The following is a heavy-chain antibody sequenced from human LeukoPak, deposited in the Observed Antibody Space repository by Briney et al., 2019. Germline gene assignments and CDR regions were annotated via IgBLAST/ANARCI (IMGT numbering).Heavy chain of an antibody. CDR2: IYTSGST. V-gene: IGHV4-61*02. J-gene: IGHJ4*02. CDR1: GDSITSNNYY. CDR3: AREFSD. Sequence: SETLSLTCSVSGDSITSNNYYWSWIRQPAGKGLEWIGRIYTSGSTIYSPSLQSRVTISIDKSKNQFSLRLTSVTAADTAVYYCAREFSDWGQGTLVIVSS.